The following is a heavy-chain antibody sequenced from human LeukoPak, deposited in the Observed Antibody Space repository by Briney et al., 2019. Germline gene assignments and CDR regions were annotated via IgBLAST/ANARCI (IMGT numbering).Heavy chain of an antibody. J-gene: IGHJ3*01. CDR3: ARLIGAVGAQGGDFDV. D-gene: IGHD1-26*01. V-gene: IGHV4-39*01. CDR1: GGSISSSSYS. Sequence: SETLSLTCTVSGGSISSSSYSWGWIRQPPGKGLEWIGSIYHGGSTHYNPSLRSRVTISIDTSTNQFSLKMSSVTAADTAVFYCARLIGAVGAQGGDFDVWGQGTMVTVSS. CDR2: IYHGGST.